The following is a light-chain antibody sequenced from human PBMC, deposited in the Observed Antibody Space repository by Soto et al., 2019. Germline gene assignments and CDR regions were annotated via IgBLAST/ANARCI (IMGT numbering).Light chain of an antibody. CDR2: EVS. V-gene: IGLV2-14*01. CDR1: SSDVGGYNY. CDR3: SSYTSSSTLDV. Sequence: QSVLTQPASVSGSTGQSITISCTGTSSDVGGYNYVSWYQQHPGKAPKLMIYEVSNRPSGVSNRFSGSKSGNTASLTISGLQAEDEADYDCSSYTSSSTLDVFGNGTKVTVL. J-gene: IGLJ1*01.